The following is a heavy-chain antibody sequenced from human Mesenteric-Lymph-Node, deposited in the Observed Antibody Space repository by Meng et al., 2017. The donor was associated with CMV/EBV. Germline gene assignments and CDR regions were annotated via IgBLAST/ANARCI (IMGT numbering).Heavy chain of an antibody. V-gene: IGHV3-48*03. CDR1: GFTFSSYE. CDR3: ARISY. J-gene: IGHJ4*01. CDR2: INSDGTTV. Sequence: GESLKISCAGSGFTFSSYEMSWFRQAPGRGLECVAYINSDGTTVYHADSVKGRFTVSRDNVKKTLYLQMNSLRAEDSAVYYCARISYWGQGTRVTVSS.